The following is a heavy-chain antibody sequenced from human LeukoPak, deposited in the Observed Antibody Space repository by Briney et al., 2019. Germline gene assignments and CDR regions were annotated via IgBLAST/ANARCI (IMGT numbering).Heavy chain of an antibody. CDR2: ISSSGSTI. Sequence: GGSLRLSCAASGFNFSSYWMNWVRQAPGKGLEWVSYISSSGSTIYYADSVKGRFTISRDNAKNSLYLQMNSLRAEDTAVYYCARAQRRGDAFDIWGQGTMVTVSS. V-gene: IGHV3-48*03. CDR1: GFNFSSYW. J-gene: IGHJ3*02. CDR3: ARAQRRGDAFDI. D-gene: IGHD3-10*01.